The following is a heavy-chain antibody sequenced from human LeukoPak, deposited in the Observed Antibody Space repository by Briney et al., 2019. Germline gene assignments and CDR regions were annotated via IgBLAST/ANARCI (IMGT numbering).Heavy chain of an antibody. V-gene: IGHV4-38-2*02. CDR1: GYSISSGYY. Sequence: NSSETLSLTCTVSGYSISSGYYWGWIRQPPGKGLEWIGSIYHSGSTYYNPSLKSRVTISVDTSKNQFSLKLSSVTAADTAVYYCARKGRDYFDYWGQGTLVTVSS. J-gene: IGHJ4*02. CDR3: ARKGRDYFDY. CDR2: IYHSGST.